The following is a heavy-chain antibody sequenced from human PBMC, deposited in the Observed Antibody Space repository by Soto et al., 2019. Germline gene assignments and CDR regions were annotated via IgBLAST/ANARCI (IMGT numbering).Heavy chain of an antibody. CDR3: ARGGGNSYDYVWGSSYYFDY. D-gene: IGHD3-16*01. J-gene: IGHJ4*02. V-gene: IGHV4-59*01. Sequence: PSETLSLTCTVSGGSISSYYWSWIRQPPGKGLEWIGYIYYSGSTNYNPSLKSRVTISVDTSKNQFSLKLSSVTAADTAVYYCARGGGNSYDYVWGSSYYFDYWGQGTLVTV. CDR2: IYYSGST. CDR1: GGSISSYY.